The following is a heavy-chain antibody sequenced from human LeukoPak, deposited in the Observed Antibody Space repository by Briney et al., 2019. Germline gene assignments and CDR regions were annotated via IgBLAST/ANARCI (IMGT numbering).Heavy chain of an antibody. D-gene: IGHD3-22*01. Sequence: GGSLRLSCAASGFTFSSSGMSWVRRAPGKGLEWVSAISGSGGTTYYADSVKGRFTISRDNSKNTLYLQMNSLRAEDTAVYYCARVVPGSGYSDYWGQGTLVTVSS. CDR2: ISGSGGTT. J-gene: IGHJ4*02. CDR1: GFTFSSSG. V-gene: IGHV3-23*01. CDR3: ARVVPGSGYSDY.